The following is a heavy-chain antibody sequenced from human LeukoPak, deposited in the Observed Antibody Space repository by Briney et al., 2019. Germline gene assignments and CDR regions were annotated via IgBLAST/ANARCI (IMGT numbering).Heavy chain of an antibody. Sequence: GGSLRLSCAASGFXFSSYAISWVRQAPGKGLEWVSAISGSGDSTYYADSVKGRFTISRDNSKNTLYLQMNSLRAEDTAVYYCAKGTGYSSGWAFDYWGQGTLVTVSS. D-gene: IGHD6-19*01. CDR1: GFXFSSYA. CDR3: AKGTGYSSGWAFDY. V-gene: IGHV3-23*01. J-gene: IGHJ4*02. CDR2: ISGSGDST.